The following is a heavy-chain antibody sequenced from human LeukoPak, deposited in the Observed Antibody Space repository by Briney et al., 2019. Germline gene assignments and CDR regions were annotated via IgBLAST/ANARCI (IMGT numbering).Heavy chain of an antibody. CDR2: IIPIFGTA. J-gene: IGHJ4*02. V-gene: IGHV1-69*13. Sequence: SVKVSCKASRYTFTSYDINWVRQAPGQGLEWMGGIIPIFGTANYAQKFQGRVTITADESTSTAYMELGSLRSEDTAVYYCARGSSSGDYTFDYWGQGTLVTVSS. D-gene: IGHD2-21*02. CDR1: RYTFTSYD. CDR3: ARGSSSGDYTFDY.